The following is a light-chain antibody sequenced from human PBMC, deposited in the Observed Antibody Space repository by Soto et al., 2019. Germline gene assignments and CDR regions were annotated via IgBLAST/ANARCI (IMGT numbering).Light chain of an antibody. V-gene: IGKV3-15*01. CDR3: PQYNNWPPLFT. Sequence: ELVVTQSPATLSVSPGERATRSCRASQSVSSNLAWYQQKPGQAPRLLIYGASTRATVIPARFSGSGSGTEFTLTISSLQSEDFAVYYCPQYNNWPPLFTFDPGTKVDIK. CDR2: GAS. CDR1: QSVSSN. J-gene: IGKJ3*01.